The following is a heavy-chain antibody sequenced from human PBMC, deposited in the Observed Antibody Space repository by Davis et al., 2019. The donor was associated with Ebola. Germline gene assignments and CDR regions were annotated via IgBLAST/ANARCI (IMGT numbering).Heavy chain of an antibody. V-gene: IGHV4-31*03. CDR2: IYYSGST. D-gene: IGHD3-10*01. CDR1: GGSVSSGYYY. Sequence: LRLSCTVSGGSVSSGYYYWSWIRQHPGKGLEWIGYIYYSGSTYYNPSLKSRVTISVDTSKNQFSLKLSSVTAADTAVYYCARGTLWFGESSLYYFDYWGQGTLVTVSS. J-gene: IGHJ4*02. CDR3: ARGTLWFGESSLYYFDY.